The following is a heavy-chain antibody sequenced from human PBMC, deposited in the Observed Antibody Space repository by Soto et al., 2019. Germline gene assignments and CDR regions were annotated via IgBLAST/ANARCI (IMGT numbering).Heavy chain of an antibody. CDR2: IYTSGST. Sequence: SETLSLTCTVSGGSISTYYWSWIRQPAGKGLEWIGRIYTSGSTSYNPSLKSRVTMSVDTSKNQFSLKVTSVTAADTAVYYCAREGGGYCSSTSCYDAFDIWGQGTMVTVSS. D-gene: IGHD2-2*01. CDR1: GGSISTYY. J-gene: IGHJ3*02. V-gene: IGHV4-4*07. CDR3: AREGGGYCSSTSCYDAFDI.